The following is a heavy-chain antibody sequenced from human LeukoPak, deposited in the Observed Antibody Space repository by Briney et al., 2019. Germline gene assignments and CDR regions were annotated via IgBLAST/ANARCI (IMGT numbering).Heavy chain of an antibody. CDR3: ARGGAARPDY. CDR1: GFSFISYG. V-gene: IGHV3-30*02. CDR2: IRYDANIK. Sequence: GGSLRLSCAASGFSFISYGMHWLRQPPGKGLEWVAFIRYDANIKYYADSVKGRFTISRDNAKNSLYLQMNSLRAEDTAVYYCARGGAARPDYWGQGTLVTVSS. D-gene: IGHD6-6*01. J-gene: IGHJ4*02.